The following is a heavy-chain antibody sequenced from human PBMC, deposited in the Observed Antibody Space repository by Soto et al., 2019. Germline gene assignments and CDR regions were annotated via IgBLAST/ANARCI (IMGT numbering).Heavy chain of an antibody. CDR2: IYNGGRT. CDR1: GGSISTDNYW. D-gene: IGHD7-27*01. CDR3: ARGPSGDKVDS. Sequence: QVQLQESGPGLVKPSQTLSLTCTVSGGSISTDNYWWSWIRQSPDMGLEWIGHIYNGGRTYNNPSLESRVTMSVDTSKNQLSLTLSSVSAADTAVYYCARGPSGDKVDSWGQGTLVTVSS. V-gene: IGHV4-30-4*01. J-gene: IGHJ4*02.